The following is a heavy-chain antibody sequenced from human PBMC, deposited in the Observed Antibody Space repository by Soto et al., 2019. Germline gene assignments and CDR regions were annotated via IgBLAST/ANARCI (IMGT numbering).Heavy chain of an antibody. CDR1: GFSLSTSGVG. CDR2: IYWNDDK. Sequence: ITLKESVPTLVNPTQTLTLTCTFSGFSLSTSGVGLGWIRHPPGKALEWLALIYWNDDKRYSPSLKSRLTITKDTSKNQVVLTMTNMDPVDTATYYCAHRRDDFDYWGQGTLVTVSS. V-gene: IGHV2-5*01. CDR3: AHRRDDFDY. J-gene: IGHJ4*02.